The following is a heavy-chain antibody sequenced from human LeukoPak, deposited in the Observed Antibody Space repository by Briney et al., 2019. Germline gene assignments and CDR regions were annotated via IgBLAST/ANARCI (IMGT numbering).Heavy chain of an antibody. V-gene: IGHV3-30*01. Sequence: PGRSLRLSCAASGFTFSSYAMHLVRQAPGKGLEWVAVISYDGSNKYYADSVKGRFTISRDNSKNTLYLQMNSLRAEDTAVYYCARDGGDCSSTSCYNWFDPWGQGTLVTVSS. J-gene: IGHJ5*02. CDR1: GFTFSSYA. CDR3: ARDGGDCSSTSCYNWFDP. D-gene: IGHD2-2*01. CDR2: ISYDGSNK.